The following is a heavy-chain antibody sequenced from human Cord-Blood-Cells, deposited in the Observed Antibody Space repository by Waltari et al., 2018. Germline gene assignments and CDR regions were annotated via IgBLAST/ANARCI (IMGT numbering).Heavy chain of an antibody. CDR1: GYTFTGYY. CDR3: AREGGPRSSWYASGY. V-gene: IGHV1-2*02. Sequence: QVQLVQSGAEVKKPGASVKVSCKASGYTFTGYYMHWVRQAPGQGLEWMGWINPNSGGTNYAQKCQGRVTMTRDTSSSTAYMELSRLRSDDTAVYYCAREGGPRSSWYASGYWGQGTLVTVSS. J-gene: IGHJ4*02. D-gene: IGHD6-13*01. CDR2: INPNSGGT.